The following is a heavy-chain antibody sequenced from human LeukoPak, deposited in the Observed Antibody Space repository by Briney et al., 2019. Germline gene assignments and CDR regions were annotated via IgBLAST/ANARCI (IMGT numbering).Heavy chain of an antibody. V-gene: IGHV3-23*01. D-gene: IGHD6-19*01. Sequence: SSSSYYWGWIRQPPGKGLEWVSAISATGGTTYYADSVKGRFTISRDNSKNTLYLQMNSLRAEDTAVYHCAKGASVAFLNWFDPWGRGTLVTVSP. CDR3: AKGASVAFLNWFDP. J-gene: IGHJ5*02. CDR1: SSSSYY. CDR2: ISATGGTT.